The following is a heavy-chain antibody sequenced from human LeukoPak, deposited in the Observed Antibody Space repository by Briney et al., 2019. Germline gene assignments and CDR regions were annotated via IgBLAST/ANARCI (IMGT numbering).Heavy chain of an antibody. CDR2: ISSSRSYI. CDR1: GFTFSRYS. Sequence: GGSLRLSCAASGFTFSRYSMNWVRQARGKGREGGSSISSSRSYIYYADSVKGRFTISRDNAKNSLYLQMNSLRAEDTAVYYCARVGYNYDILTGYGSEYYFDYWGQGTLVTVSS. D-gene: IGHD3-9*01. CDR3: ARVGYNYDILTGYGSEYYFDY. V-gene: IGHV3-21*01. J-gene: IGHJ4*02.